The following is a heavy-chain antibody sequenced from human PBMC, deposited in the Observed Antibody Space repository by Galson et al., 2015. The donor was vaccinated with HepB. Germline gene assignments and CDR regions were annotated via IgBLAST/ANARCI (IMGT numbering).Heavy chain of an antibody. D-gene: IGHD5-24*01. V-gene: IGHV3-23*01. Sequence: SLRLSCAVSGFTFSSYGMRWVRQAPGQGLEWVSGTSGAAGSTYYGHSVQGRFAASRDKSKNTLYLQMYSLRAENTAVYYCAIAYEMDTLFLGYDAFDIRGQGTMVTVSS. CDR3: AIAYEMDTLFLGYDAFDI. J-gene: IGHJ3*02. CDR1: GFTFSSYG. CDR2: TSGAAGST.